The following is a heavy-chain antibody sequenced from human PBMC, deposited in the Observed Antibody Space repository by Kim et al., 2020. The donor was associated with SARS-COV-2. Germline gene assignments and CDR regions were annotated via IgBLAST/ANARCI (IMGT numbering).Heavy chain of an antibody. D-gene: IGHD2-8*01. CDR3: AGDHGMYDRANDYG. Sequence: GGSLRLSCAASGFSFSSYGMHWVRQAPGKGLEWVAVIWYDGTNKFYADSEKGRFTIFRDDSKNTLLLQMDSLRAEDTAVYYCAGDHGMYDRANDYG. CDR1: GFSFSSYG. V-gene: IGHV3-33*01. J-gene: IGHJ6*01. CDR2: IWYDGTNK.